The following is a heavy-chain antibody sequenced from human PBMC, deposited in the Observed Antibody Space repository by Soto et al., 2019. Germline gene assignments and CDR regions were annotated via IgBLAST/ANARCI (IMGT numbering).Heavy chain of an antibody. CDR2: ISYDGSNK. J-gene: IGHJ4*02. D-gene: IGHD1-7*01. V-gene: IGHV3-30-3*01. CDR3: ARDYGITGTTFDY. Sequence: QVQLVESGGGVVQPGRSLRLSCAASGFTFSSYAMHWVRQAPGKGLEWVAVISYDGSNKYYADSVKGRFTISRDNSKNTLNLRMNRLRAENTAVYYCARDYGITGTTFDYGGQGTLVTVSS. CDR1: GFTFSSYA.